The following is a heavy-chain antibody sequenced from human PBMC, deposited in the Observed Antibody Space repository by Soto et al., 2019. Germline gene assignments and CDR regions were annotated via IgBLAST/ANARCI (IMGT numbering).Heavy chain of an antibody. J-gene: IGHJ4*02. V-gene: IGHV3-21*01. Sequence: PGGSLSLSCVGSGFNFNYYTMTWVRQAPGKGLEWVASIGVNVGHIFYADSVKGRFTISRDDSKKTLFLQMNSLKVEDTAVYYCEKWQQLKWGQGTLVTVSS. D-gene: IGHD6-13*01. CDR2: IGVNVGHI. CDR1: GFNFNYYT. CDR3: EKWQQLK.